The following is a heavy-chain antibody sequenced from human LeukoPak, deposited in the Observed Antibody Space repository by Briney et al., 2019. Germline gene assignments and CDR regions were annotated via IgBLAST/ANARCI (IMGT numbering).Heavy chain of an antibody. J-gene: IGHJ5*02. D-gene: IGHD3-9*01. Sequence: GGSLRLSCAASGFTVSSNYMSWVRQAPGKGLEWVSVIYSGGSTYYADSVKGRFTISRDNSKNTLYLQMNSLRAEDTAVYYCAKNWNYDILTGYSTNWFDPWGQGTLVTVSS. CDR2: IYSGGST. CDR3: AKNWNYDILTGYSTNWFDP. CDR1: GFTVSSNY. V-gene: IGHV3-53*01.